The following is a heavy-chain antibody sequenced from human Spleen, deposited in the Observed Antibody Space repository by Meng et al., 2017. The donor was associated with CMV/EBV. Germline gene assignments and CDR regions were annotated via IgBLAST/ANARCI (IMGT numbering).Heavy chain of an antibody. CDR1: GYTFTSYL. CDR3: ARERAGTFNLDY. Sequence: CKASGYTFTSYLIHWVRQAPGQGLEWMGVINPSGGTTIYAQNFQGRVTMTRDTSTDTVYMDLSSLRSDDTAVYYCARERAGTFNLDYWGQGTLVTVSS. D-gene: IGHD1-26*01. CDR2: INPSGGTT. V-gene: IGHV1-46*01. J-gene: IGHJ4*02.